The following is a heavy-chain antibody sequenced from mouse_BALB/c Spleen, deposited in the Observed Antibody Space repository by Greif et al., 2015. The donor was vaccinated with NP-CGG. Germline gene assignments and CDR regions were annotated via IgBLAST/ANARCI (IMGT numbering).Heavy chain of an antibody. CDR1: GFTFSSFG. D-gene: IGHD1-1*01. CDR2: ISSGSSTI. CDR3: ARGLYYGSLYYYAMDY. J-gene: IGHJ4*01. V-gene: IGHV5-17*02. Sequence: EVMLVESGGGLVQPGGSRKLSCAASGFTFSSFGMHWVRQAPEKGLEWVAYISSGSSTIYYADTVKGRFTISRDNPKNTLFLQMTSLRSEDTAMYYCARGLYYGSLYYYAMDYWGQGTSVTVSS.